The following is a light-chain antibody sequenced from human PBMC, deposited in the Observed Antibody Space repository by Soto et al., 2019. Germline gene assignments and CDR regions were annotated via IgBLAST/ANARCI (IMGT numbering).Light chain of an antibody. CDR3: MQALQTSIT. CDR1: QSLLHSNGYNY. CDR2: LGS. V-gene: IGKV2-28*01. Sequence: DIVMTQSPLSLPVTPGEPASISCRSSQSLLHSNGYNYLDWYLQKPGQSPQLLIYLGSNRASGVPDRFSGRGSGTDFTLTISRVEAEDVGVYYCMQALQTSITFGQGTRLEIK. J-gene: IGKJ5*01.